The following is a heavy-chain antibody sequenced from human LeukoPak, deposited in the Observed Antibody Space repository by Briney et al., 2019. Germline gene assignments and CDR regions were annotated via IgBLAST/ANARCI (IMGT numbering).Heavy chain of an antibody. J-gene: IGHJ6*03. CDR1: GDSVSGYY. V-gene: IGHV4-4*09. CDR2: FYTSANT. CDR3: AGGLRDEERHYGYYYMDV. Sequence: TSDTLSLTCTVSGDSVSGYYGSWIRQPPGKGLEWIGYFYTSANTNYNPSLKSRVTMSVDTSKNQFSLKLTSVTAADTAVYYCAGGLRDEERHYGYYYMDVWGKGTTVTVSS. D-gene: IGHD3-16*01.